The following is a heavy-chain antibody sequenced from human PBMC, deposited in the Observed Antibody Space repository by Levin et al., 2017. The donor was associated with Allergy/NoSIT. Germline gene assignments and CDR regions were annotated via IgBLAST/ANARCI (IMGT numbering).Heavy chain of an antibody. CDR1: GGSIISTNYY. CDR2: IYYTGSS. CDR3: ARVAGYSYGYYFDY. V-gene: IGHV4-39*02. D-gene: IGHD5-18*01. J-gene: IGHJ4*02. Sequence: SETLSLTCTVSGGSIISTNYYWGWIRQPPGKGLEWIGSIYYTGSSHYNPSLQSRVTISVDTSKDHFSLNLSSVTAADTAVYYCARVAGYSYGYYFDYWGPGTLVTVSS.